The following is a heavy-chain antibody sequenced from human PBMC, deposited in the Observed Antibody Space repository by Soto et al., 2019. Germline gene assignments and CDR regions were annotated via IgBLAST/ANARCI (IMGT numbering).Heavy chain of an antibody. D-gene: IGHD3-10*01. J-gene: IGHJ1*01. CDR1: GFTLSSYT. V-gene: IGHV1-3*01. CDR2: INAGDGDT. Sequence: QVHLVQPGTEVKKPGASVTVSCRASGFTLSSYTVHWVRQAPGQRLEWMGWINAGDGDTRYSDKFRGRVTLTRDISASTSYLEVSNLTSADTAVYFCASPRQVSVVRAQSLLHWDQGSLLIVSS. CDR3: ASPRQVSVVRAQSLLH.